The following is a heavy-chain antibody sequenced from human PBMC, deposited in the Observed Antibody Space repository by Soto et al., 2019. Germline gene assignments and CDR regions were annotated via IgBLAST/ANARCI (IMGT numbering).Heavy chain of an antibody. J-gene: IGHJ4*02. V-gene: IGHV6-1*01. CDR3: ARQTDSTGWFPVDY. CDR1: GDSVSSNSAA. Sequence: SQTLSLTCAISGDSVSSNSAAWNRIRQSPSRGLEWLGRTYYRSKWYNDYAVSVKSRITINPDTSKNQFSLQLNSVTPEDTAIYYCARQTDSTGWFPVDYWGQGTPVTVSS. CDR2: TYYRSKWYN. D-gene: IGHD6-19*01.